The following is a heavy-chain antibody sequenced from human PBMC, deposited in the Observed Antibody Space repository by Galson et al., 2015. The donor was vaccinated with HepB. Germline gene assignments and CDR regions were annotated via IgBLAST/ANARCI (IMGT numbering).Heavy chain of an antibody. CDR3: AKVDFYDGDG. CDR2: ISGNDDST. D-gene: IGHD3-22*01. Sequence: SLRLSCAASGFTFSRYAMTWVRQAPGKGLEWVSTISGNDDSTYYADSVKGRFTISRDNSKNTLYLQMNSLRDEDTALYYCAKVDFYDGDGWGQGAPVTVS. CDR1: GFTFSRYA. V-gene: IGHV3-23*01. J-gene: IGHJ4*02.